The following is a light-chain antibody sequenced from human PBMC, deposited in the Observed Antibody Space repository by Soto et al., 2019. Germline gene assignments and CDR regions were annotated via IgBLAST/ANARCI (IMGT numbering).Light chain of an antibody. CDR2: AAS. Sequence: DIQMTQSPSSLSASVGDRVTITCRASQSISSYLNWYQQKPGKAPKLLIYAASSLQSGVPSRFRGSGSGTDFTLTISSLQPEDFSTCYCQQSYSTPPRLGHGTKVDIK. CDR1: QSISSY. J-gene: IGKJ1*01. V-gene: IGKV1-39*01. CDR3: QQSYSTPPR.